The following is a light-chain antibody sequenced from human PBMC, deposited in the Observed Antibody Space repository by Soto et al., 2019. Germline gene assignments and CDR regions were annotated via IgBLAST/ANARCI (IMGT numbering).Light chain of an antibody. CDR2: WAS. V-gene: IGKV4-1*01. CDR1: QNLLYGSNNKNY. CDR3: QQYYSTPLT. J-gene: IGKJ4*01. Sequence: DIVMTQSPDSLAVSLGERVTINCKSSQNLLYGSNNKNYLAWYQQKPGQPPKLLIYWASTRETGVPDRFSGSGSGTDFTLTISSLQAEDVAIYYCQQYYSTPLTFGGGTKVEIK.